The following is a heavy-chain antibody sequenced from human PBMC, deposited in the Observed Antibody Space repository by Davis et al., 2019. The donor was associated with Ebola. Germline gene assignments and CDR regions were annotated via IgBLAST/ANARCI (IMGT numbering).Heavy chain of an antibody. J-gene: IGHJ6*03. D-gene: IGHD3-10*01. CDR2: IIPILGIA. Sequence: SVKVSCKASGGTFSSYAISWVRQAPGQGLEWMGGIIPILGIANYAQKFQGRVTITADESTSTAYMELSSLRSEDTAVYYCARSSTDYYYYYMDVWGKGTTVTVSS. CDR3: ARSSTDYYYYYMDV. V-gene: IGHV1-69*10. CDR1: GGTFSSYA.